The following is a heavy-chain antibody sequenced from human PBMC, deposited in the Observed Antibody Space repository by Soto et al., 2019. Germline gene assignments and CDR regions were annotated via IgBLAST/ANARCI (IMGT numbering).Heavy chain of an antibody. CDR1: GITFSNNG. D-gene: IGHD6-19*01. CDR3: ARDKGEQWLVRIIDY. Sequence: QVQLVESGGGVVQPGRSLRLSCAASGITFSNNGMHWVRQAPGKGLEWVAVIWYDGSTEYYADSVKCRFTICRDNSKNTRYLQMNSLRSEDTAMYYCARDKGEQWLVRIIDYWGQGTLVTVSS. J-gene: IGHJ4*02. V-gene: IGHV3-33*01. CDR2: IWYDGSTE.